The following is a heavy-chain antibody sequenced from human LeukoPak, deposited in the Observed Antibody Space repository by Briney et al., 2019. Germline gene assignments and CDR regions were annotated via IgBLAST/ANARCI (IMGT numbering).Heavy chain of an antibody. V-gene: IGHV3-23*01. CDR2: ISGSGGST. D-gene: IGHD2-21*02. Sequence: PGGSLRLSCAASGFTFGSYAMSWVRQAPGKGLEWVSAISGSGGSTYYADSVKGRFTISRDNSKNTLYLQMNSLRAEDTAVYYCAKDSRAYCGGDCYSLPHYWGQGTLVTVSS. CDR1: GFTFGSYA. CDR3: AKDSRAYCGGDCYSLPHY. J-gene: IGHJ4*02.